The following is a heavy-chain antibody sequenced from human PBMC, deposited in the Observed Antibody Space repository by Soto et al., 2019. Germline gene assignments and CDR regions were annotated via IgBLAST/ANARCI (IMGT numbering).Heavy chain of an antibody. CDR1: GYSFTNYW. Sequence: PGESLKISCKGFGYSFTNYWIGWVRQMPGKGLEWMGIIYPGDSDTRYSPSFQGQVTISAGKSISIVYLQWSSLKASDTAMYYCASTASDYDSSGYYLYWGQGTLVTV. CDR2: IYPGDSDT. D-gene: IGHD3-22*01. CDR3: ASTASDYDSSGYYLY. J-gene: IGHJ4*02. V-gene: IGHV5-51*01.